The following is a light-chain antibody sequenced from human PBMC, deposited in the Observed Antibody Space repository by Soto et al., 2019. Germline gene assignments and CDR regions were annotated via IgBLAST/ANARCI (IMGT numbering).Light chain of an antibody. CDR1: QSVSSGC. CDR3: QQYGSSPT. J-gene: IGKJ5*01. Sequence: EIVLTQSPGTLSLSPGGRVTLSCRASQSVSSGCLAWYQQKTGQAPRLLIFGASSRATGIPDRFSGSGSGTDFTLTISRLEPEDFAVYYCQQYGSSPTFGQGTRLEIK. CDR2: GAS. V-gene: IGKV3-20*01.